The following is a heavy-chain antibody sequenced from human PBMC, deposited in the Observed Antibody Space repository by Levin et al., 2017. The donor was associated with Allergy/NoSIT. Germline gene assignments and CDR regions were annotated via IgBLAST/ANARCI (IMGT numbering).Heavy chain of an antibody. CDR3: ARGYYYVPIDY. V-gene: IGHV4-34*01. D-gene: IGHD3-22*01. CDR1: GGSLSGYY. CDR2: INDSGIT. Sequence: GSLRLSCAVYGGSLSGYYWSWIRQPPGKGLEWIGEINDSGITNYNPSLKSRVTISVDTSKNQLSLKLSSVTAADTAVYFCARGYYYVPIDYWGQGTLVTVSS. J-gene: IGHJ4*02.